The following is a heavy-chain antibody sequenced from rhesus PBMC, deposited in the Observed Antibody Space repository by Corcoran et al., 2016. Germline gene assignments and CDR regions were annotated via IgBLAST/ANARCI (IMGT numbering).Heavy chain of an antibody. J-gene: IGHJ2*01. CDR2: INGNTGGT. D-gene: IGHD5-12*01. CDR1: GGPFTSGV. CDR3: ATSPGSYYLDI. V-gene: IGHV4-80*01. Sequence: QVQLQESGPGLVKPSATLPLTCAASGGPFTSGVWKGTTQPPGKGLEWIGEINGNTGGTKYNPSLKSRVTISKDSSKKQFSLTLTSVTAADTAVYYCATSPGSYYLDIWGPGTPITISS.